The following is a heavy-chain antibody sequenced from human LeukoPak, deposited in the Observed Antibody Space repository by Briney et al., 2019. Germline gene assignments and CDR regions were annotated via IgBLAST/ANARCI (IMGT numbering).Heavy chain of an antibody. D-gene: IGHD2-21*02. V-gene: IGHV1-46*01. J-gene: IGHJ3*02. CDR3: ARDLVVVTGLRTRGSFDI. CDR2: INPSGGTA. Sequence: ASVKVSCKASGYNFTSYYMHWVRQAPGQGLEWMGIINPSGGTASYAQKFQGRVTVTRDTSTSTVYMELSSLRSEDTAVYYCARDLVVVTGLRTRGSFDIWGQGTMVTVSS. CDR1: GYNFTSYY.